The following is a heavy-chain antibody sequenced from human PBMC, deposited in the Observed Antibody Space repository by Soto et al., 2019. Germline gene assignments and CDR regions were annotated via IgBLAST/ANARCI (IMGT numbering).Heavy chain of an antibody. CDR1: GFMFSASR. J-gene: IGHJ4*02. V-gene: IGHV3-7*01. CDR3: ARDFYGGYTYGPGDY. CDR2: IHGDGGKI. Sequence: EVQLVESGGGLVQPGGSLRLSCAASGFMFSASRMSWVRQAPGKGLEWVANIHGDGGKIYYVDSVKGRFTISRDNVKRSLYLQMNSLRAEDTAVYYCARDFYGGYTYGPGDYWGQGALVAVSS. D-gene: IGHD5-18*01.